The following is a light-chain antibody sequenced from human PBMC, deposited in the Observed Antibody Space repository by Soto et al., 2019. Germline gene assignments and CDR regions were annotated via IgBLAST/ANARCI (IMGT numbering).Light chain of an antibody. CDR3: AAWDDSMSGVV. Sequence: QSVLTQPPSASGTPGQRVTISCSGSSSNIGSNYVYWYQQLPGTAPKLLIYRNNQRPSGVPDRFSGSKSGTSASLAISGPRPEDEADYYCAAWDDSMSGVVFGGGTKLTVL. CDR1: SSNIGSNY. J-gene: IGLJ2*01. V-gene: IGLV1-47*01. CDR2: RNN.